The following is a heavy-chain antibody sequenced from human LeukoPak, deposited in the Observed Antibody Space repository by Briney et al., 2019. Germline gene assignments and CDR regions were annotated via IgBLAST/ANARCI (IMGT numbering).Heavy chain of an antibody. CDR2: INAGNGNI. CDR3: ARLSLYYYDSSGYSTEEYYFDY. V-gene: IGHV1-3*01. D-gene: IGHD3-22*01. CDR1: GHTSTTYA. Sequence: GASVKVSCKASGHTSTTYAIHWVRQAPGQGLEWMGWINAGNGNIKYSQKFQGRVTITGDTSASTAYMELSSLRSEDTAVYYCARLSLYYYDSSGYSTEEYYFDYWGQGTLVTVSS. J-gene: IGHJ4*02.